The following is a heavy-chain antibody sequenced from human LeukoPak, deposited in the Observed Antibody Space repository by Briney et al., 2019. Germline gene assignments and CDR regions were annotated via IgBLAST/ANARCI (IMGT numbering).Heavy chain of an antibody. Sequence: GASVKVSCKASGYTFTSYYMHWVRQAPGQGLEWMGIINPSGGSTSYAQKFQGRVTMTTDTSTSTAYMELRSLRSDDTAVYYCARGWELLYWFDPWGQGTLVTVSS. D-gene: IGHD1-26*01. J-gene: IGHJ5*02. V-gene: IGHV1-46*01. CDR3: ARGWELLYWFDP. CDR1: GYTFTSYY. CDR2: INPSGGST.